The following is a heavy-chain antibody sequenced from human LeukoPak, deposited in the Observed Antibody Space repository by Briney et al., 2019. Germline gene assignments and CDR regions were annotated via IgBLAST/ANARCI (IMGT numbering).Heavy chain of an antibody. D-gene: IGHD6-13*01. J-gene: IGHJ6*02. CDR1: GYTLTELS. V-gene: IGHV1-24*01. Sequence: ASVKVSCKVSGYTLTELSMHWVRQAPGKGLEWMGGFDPEDGETIYAQKFQGRVTMTEDTSTDTAYMEVSSLRSEDTAVYYCATIAAAGTQYYYYGMDVWGQGTTVTVSS. CDR2: FDPEDGET. CDR3: ATIAAAGTQYYYYGMDV.